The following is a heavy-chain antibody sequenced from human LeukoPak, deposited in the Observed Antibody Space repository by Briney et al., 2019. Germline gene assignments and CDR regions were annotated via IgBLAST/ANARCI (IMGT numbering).Heavy chain of an antibody. Sequence: SETLSLTCTVSGGSISSGSYHWSWIRQPAGKALEWIGRTYPRGSTNYDPSPKSRVTISVDTSKNQFSLKLTSVTAADTAVYYCARVPPGWMATISGYWFDPWGQGTLVTVSS. CDR2: TYPRGST. CDR3: ARVPPGWMATISGYWFDP. J-gene: IGHJ5*02. V-gene: IGHV4-61*02. CDR1: GGSISSGSYH. D-gene: IGHD5-24*01.